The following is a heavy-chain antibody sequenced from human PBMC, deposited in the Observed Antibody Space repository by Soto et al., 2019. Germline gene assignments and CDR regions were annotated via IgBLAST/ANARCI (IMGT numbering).Heavy chain of an antibody. CDR2: ISYDGSNK. CDR1: GFTFSSYG. CDR3: AKVGNYYGSGSCDY. V-gene: IGHV3-30*18. D-gene: IGHD3-10*01. Sequence: QVQLVESGGGVVQPGRSLRLSCAASGFTFSSYGMHWVRQAPGKGLEWVAVISYDGSNKYYADSVKGRFTISRDNSKNTLYLQMNSLRAEDTAVYYCAKVGNYYGSGSCDYWGQGTLVTVSS. J-gene: IGHJ4*02.